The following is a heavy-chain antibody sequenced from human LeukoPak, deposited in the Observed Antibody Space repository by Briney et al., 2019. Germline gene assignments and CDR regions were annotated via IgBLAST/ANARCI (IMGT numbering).Heavy chain of an antibody. J-gene: IGHJ5*02. Sequence: SETLSLTCTVSGGSISSYYWSWMRQPAGKGLEWIGRIYTSGSTNYNPSLKSRVTMSVDTSKNQFSLKLSSVTAADTAVYYCARSTTVTTTPRFDPWGQGTLVTVSS. V-gene: IGHV4-4*07. CDR2: IYTSGST. CDR3: ARSTTVTTTPRFDP. CDR1: GGSISSYY. D-gene: IGHD4-17*01.